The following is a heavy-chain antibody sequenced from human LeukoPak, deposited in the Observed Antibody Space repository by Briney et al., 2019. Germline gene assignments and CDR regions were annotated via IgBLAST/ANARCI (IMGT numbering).Heavy chain of an antibody. Sequence: SETLSLTCAVYGGSFSGYYWSWIRQPPGKGLEWIGEINHSGSTNYNPSLKSRVTISVDTSKNQFSLKLSSVTAADTAVYYCARGRSIAVAGSDYYYYYGMDVWGQGTTVTVSS. V-gene: IGHV4-34*01. J-gene: IGHJ6*02. D-gene: IGHD6-19*01. CDR3: ARGRSIAVAGSDYYYYYGMDV. CDR2: INHSGST. CDR1: GGSFSGYY.